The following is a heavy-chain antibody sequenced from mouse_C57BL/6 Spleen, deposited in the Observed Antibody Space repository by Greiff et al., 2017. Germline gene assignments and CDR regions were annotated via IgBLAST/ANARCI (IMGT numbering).Heavy chain of an antibody. J-gene: IGHJ1*03. CDR3: ARRGDCYGSSYWYYDV. CDR2: IHPSDSDT. CDR1: GYTFTSYW. V-gene: IGHV1-74*01. D-gene: IGHD1-1*01. Sequence: QVQLQQPGAELVKPGASVKVSCTASGYTFTSYWMHWVKQRPGQGLEWIGRIHPSDSDTNYNQKFKGKATLTVDTSSSTAYMQLSSLTSADSAVFYCARRGDCYGSSYWYYDVWGTGTTVTVSS.